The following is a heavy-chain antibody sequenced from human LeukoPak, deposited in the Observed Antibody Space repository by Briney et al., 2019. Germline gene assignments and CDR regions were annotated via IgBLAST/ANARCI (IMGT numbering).Heavy chain of an antibody. CDR1: GYTFTSYY. V-gene: IGHV1-46*01. J-gene: IGHJ3*02. CDR3: ARFSDLYAFDI. Sequence: ASVKVSCKASGYTFTSYYMHWVRPAPGQGLEWMGIINPSGGSTSYAQKFQGRVTMTRDTSTSTVYIELSSLRSEDTAVYYCARFSDLYAFDIWGQGTMVTVSS. CDR2: INPSGGST. D-gene: IGHD3-10*01.